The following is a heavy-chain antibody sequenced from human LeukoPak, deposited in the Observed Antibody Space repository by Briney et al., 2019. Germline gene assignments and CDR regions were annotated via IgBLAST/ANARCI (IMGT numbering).Heavy chain of an antibody. CDR2: ISGSGYAI. D-gene: IGHD1-26*01. CDR1: GFTFSDFH. Sequence: GGSLRLSCTASGFTFSDFHMSWIRQAPGKGLEWVSHISGSGYAIHHPGSVKGRFTISRDNAKNSLYLQMNSLRVEDSAVYYCARLSGTYSRGGDHWGQGTLVTVFS. CDR3: ARLSGTYSRGGDH. V-gene: IGHV3-11*01. J-gene: IGHJ4*02.